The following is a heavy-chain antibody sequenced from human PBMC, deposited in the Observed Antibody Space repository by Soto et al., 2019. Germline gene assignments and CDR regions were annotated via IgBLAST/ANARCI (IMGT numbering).Heavy chain of an antibody. V-gene: IGHV1-69*04. J-gene: IGHJ4*02. D-gene: IGHD6-13*01. CDR1: GGTFSSYT. CDR2: IIPILGIA. CDR3: ARDTRGSWGDY. Sequence: SVKVSCKASGGTFSSYTISWVRQAPGQGLEWMGRIIPILGIANYAQKFQGRVTITADKSTSTAYMELSSLRSEDTAVYYCARDTRGSWGDYWGQGTLVTVSS.